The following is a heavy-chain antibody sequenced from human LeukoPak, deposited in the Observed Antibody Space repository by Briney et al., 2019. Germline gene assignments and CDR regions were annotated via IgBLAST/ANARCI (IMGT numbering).Heavy chain of an antibody. Sequence: ASVKVSCKASGYTFTGYYMHWVRQAPGQGLEWMGWINPNSGGTNYAQKFQGRVTMTRDTSISTAYMELSRLRSDDTAVYYCARVLPTDYSNGKNWFDPWGQGTLVTVSS. CDR2: INPNSGGT. J-gene: IGHJ5*02. CDR1: GYTFTGYY. CDR3: ARVLPTDYSNGKNWFDP. D-gene: IGHD4-11*01. V-gene: IGHV1-2*02.